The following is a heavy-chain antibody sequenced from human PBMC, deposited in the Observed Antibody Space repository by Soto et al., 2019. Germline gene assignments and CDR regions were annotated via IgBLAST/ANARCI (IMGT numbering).Heavy chain of an antibody. CDR1: GYTFTRYG. Sequence: QVQLVQSGAEVKNPGASVKVSCKASGYTFTRYGIGWARQAPGQGLEWMGWINTYNGNTNYAQNVQGRVTLTTDTXTXXXYXXXXXXXXXXXXXXXXAXVDXYXTPSPQDVWGQGTTVIVSS. CDR2: INTYNGNT. J-gene: IGHJ6*02. V-gene: IGHV1-18*01. CDR3: AXVDXYXTPSPQDV. D-gene: IGHD2-2*01.